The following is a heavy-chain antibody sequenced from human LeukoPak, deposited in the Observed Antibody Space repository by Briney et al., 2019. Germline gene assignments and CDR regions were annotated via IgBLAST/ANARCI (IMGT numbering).Heavy chain of an antibody. D-gene: IGHD5-12*01. J-gene: IGHJ4*02. CDR3: AKDRRYSGYDPSRDYFDY. Sequence: GGSLRLSCEASGFIISPYTMHWVRKAPGKGLEWVSYITGSSSTIYYADSVRGRFTISRDNAKNSLYLQMNSLRAEDTAVYYCAKDRRYSGYDPSRDYFDYWGQGTLVTVSS. V-gene: IGHV3-48*01. CDR1: GFIISPYT. CDR2: ITGSSSTI.